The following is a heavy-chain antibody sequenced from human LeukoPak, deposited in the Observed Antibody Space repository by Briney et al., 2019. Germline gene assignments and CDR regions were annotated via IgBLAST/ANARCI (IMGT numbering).Heavy chain of an antibody. J-gene: IGHJ3*02. Sequence: GGSLRLSCAASGFTFSSYAMHWVRQAPGKGLVWVSRINSDGSSTTYADSVKGRFTISRDNAKNTLYLQMNSLRAEDTAVYYCARTTSMSYVGDAFDIWGQGTMVTVSS. D-gene: IGHD1-26*01. CDR3: ARTTSMSYVGDAFDI. V-gene: IGHV3-74*01. CDR1: GFTFSSYA. CDR2: INSDGSST.